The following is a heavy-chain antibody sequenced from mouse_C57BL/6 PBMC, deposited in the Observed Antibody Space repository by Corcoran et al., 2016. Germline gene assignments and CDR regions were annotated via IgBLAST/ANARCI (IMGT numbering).Heavy chain of an antibody. Sequence: EVQLQQSGPELVKPGASVKISCKASGYTFTDYYMNWVKQSHGKSLEWIGDINPNNGGTSYNQKFKGKATLTVDKSSSTAYMELRSLTSEDSAVYYCATKLIYYDYVGAMDYWGQGTSVTVSS. D-gene: IGHD2-4*01. CDR1: GYTFTDYY. V-gene: IGHV1-26*01. CDR3: ATKLIYYDYVGAMDY. J-gene: IGHJ4*01. CDR2: INPNNGGT.